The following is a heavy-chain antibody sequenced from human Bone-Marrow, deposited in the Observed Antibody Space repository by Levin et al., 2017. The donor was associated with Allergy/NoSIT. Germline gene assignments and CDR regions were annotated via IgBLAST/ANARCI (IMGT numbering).Heavy chain of an antibody. D-gene: IGHD2-2*01. V-gene: IGHV4-61*01. CDR3: ARATIYCSSTSCSDPNWFDP. Sequence: SETLSLTCTVSGGSVSSGSYYWSWIRQPPGKGLEWIGYIYYSGSTNYNPSLKSRVTISVDTSKNQFSLKLSSVTAADTAVYYCARATIYCSSTSCSDPNWFDPWGQGTLVTVSS. CDR2: IYYSGST. J-gene: IGHJ5*02. CDR1: GGSVSSGSYY.